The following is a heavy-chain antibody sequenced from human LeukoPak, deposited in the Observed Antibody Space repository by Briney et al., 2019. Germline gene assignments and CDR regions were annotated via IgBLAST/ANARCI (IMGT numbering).Heavy chain of an antibody. Sequence: PSETLSLTCTVSGGSISSYYWSWIRQPPGKGLEWIGYIYYSGSTNYNPSLKSRVTISVDTSKNQFSLKLSSVTAADTAVYYCASGRDYGESQWFFFDYWGQGTLVTVSS. V-gene: IGHV4-59*01. CDR3: ASGRDYGESQWFFFDY. J-gene: IGHJ4*02. CDR1: GGSISSYY. D-gene: IGHD4-17*01. CDR2: IYYSGST.